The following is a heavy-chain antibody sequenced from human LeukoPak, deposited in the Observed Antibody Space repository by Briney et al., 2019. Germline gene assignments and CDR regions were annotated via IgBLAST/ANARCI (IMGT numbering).Heavy chain of an antibody. J-gene: IGHJ6*03. Sequence: GGSLRLSCAASGFTFSSYAMSWVRQAPGKGLEWASAISGSGGSTYYADSVKGRFTISRDNSKNTLYLQMNSLRAEDTAVYYCAKREPTRDYYYYYMDVWGKGTTVTVSS. CDR1: GFTFSSYA. V-gene: IGHV3-23*01. CDR3: AKREPTRDYYYYYMDV. D-gene: IGHD1-14*01. CDR2: ISGSGGST.